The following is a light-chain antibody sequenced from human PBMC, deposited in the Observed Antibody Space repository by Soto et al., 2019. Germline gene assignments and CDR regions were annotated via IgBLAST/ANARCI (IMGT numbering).Light chain of an antibody. J-gene: IGKJ1*01. CDR3: QQYNSYST. Sequence: DIQMTQSPSTLSASVGDRVTITCRASQSISSWLAWYQQKPGKAPKLLIYKASSLESGVPSRFSGSGSGTEFTLTISSLPPDDFPTYYCQQYNSYSTFGQGTKVEIK. V-gene: IGKV1-5*03. CDR2: KAS. CDR1: QSISSW.